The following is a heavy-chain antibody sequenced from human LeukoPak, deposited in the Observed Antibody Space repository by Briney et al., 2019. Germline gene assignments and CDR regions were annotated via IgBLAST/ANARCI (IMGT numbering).Heavy chain of an antibody. CDR2: INPSGGST. CDR1: GYTFTSYY. D-gene: IGHD4-17*01. CDR3: ARLAVTNAFDY. J-gene: IGHJ4*02. Sequence: ASVKVSCKASGYTFTSYYMHWVRQAPGQGLEWMGIINPSGGSTSYAQKFQGRVTMTRDTSMSTVYMELSSLRSEDTAVYYCARLAVTNAFDYWGQGTLVTVSS. V-gene: IGHV1-46*01.